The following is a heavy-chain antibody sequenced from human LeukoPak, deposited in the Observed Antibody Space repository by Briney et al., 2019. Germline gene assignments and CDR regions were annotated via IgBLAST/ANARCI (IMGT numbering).Heavy chain of an antibody. D-gene: IGHD6-19*01. CDR2: ISYHGSST. CDR3: AKDQGTMAGTIVY. V-gene: IGHV3-30*18. J-gene: IGHJ4*02. CDR1: GFNFSSDG. Sequence: PGRSLRVSCAASGFNFSSDGMHWVRQAPGTGLEWVAFISYHGSSTYYADSVKGRFTISRDNSRNTLYLQINSLRGEDTAIYYCAKDQGTMAGTIVYWGQGTLVTVSS.